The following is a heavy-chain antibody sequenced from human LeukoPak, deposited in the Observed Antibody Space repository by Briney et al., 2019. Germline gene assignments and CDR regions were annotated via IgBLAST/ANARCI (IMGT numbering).Heavy chain of an antibody. CDR2: IYNSGST. V-gene: IGHV4-59*08. CDR1: GGSISSYY. J-gene: IGHJ4*02. D-gene: IGHD6-19*01. Sequence: KPSETLSLTCTVSGGSISSYYWSWIRQPPGKGLEWIGYIYNSGSTNYNPSLKSRVTISVDTSKNQFSLKVSSVTAADTAVYYCARRSSGWSFDYWGQGTLVTVSS. CDR3: ARRSSGWSFDY.